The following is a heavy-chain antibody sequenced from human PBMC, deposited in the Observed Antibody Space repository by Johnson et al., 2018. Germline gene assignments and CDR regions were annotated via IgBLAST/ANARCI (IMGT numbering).Heavy chain of an antibody. CDR1: GFTFSSYS. CDR3: ARDVPDSSGYSFQH. V-gene: IGHV3-21*01. CDR2: ISSSSSYI. D-gene: IGHD3-22*01. J-gene: IGHJ1*01. Sequence: EVRLGEAGGGLVKAGGSLRLCCAASGFTFSSYSMNWVRQAPGKGLEWVSSISSSSSYIYYADSVKGRFTISRDNAKNSLYLQMNSLSADYTAVYYCARDVPDSSGYSFQHWGQGNLVTVSS.